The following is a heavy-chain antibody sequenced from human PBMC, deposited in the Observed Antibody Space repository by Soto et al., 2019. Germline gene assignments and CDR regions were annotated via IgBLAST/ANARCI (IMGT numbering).Heavy chain of an antibody. CDR3: ARERCSGGSCYYFDY. D-gene: IGHD2-15*01. V-gene: IGHV4-31*03. Sequence: QVQLQESGPGLVKPSQTLSLTCTVSGGSISSGGYYWSWIRQHPGKGLEWIGYIYYSGSTYYNPSLKSRVTISVDTSKNQFSLKLSSVTAADTAVYYFARERCSGGSCYYFDYWGQGTLVTVSS. J-gene: IGHJ4*02. CDR1: GGSISSGGYY. CDR2: IYYSGST.